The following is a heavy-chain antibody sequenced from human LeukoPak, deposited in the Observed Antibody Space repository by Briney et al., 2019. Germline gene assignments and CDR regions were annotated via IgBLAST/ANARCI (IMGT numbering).Heavy chain of an antibody. J-gene: IGHJ6*03. CDR2: ILYSGST. V-gene: IGHV4-59*01. Sequence: SETLSLTCTVSGGSLSSFYCSWIRQPPGKGLEWIGYILYSGSTNYNPSLKSRVTISVDTSKNQFSLKLRSVTAADTAVYYCARAPYYYYMDVWAKGTTVTVSS. CDR1: GGSLSSFY. CDR3: ARAPYYYYMDV.